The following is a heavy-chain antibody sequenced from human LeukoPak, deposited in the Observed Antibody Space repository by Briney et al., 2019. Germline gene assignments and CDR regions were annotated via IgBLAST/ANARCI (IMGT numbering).Heavy chain of an antibody. CDR2: IYYSGST. D-gene: IGHD7-27*01. V-gene: IGHV4-39*01. CDR3: ARRGGWGLY. Sequence: SETLSLTCTVSGGSLSSSSYYWGWIRQPPGKGLEWIGSIYYSGSTYYNPSLKSRVTISVDTSKNQFSLKLSSVTAADTAVYYCARRGGWGLYWGQGTLVTVSS. J-gene: IGHJ4*02. CDR1: GGSLSSSSYY.